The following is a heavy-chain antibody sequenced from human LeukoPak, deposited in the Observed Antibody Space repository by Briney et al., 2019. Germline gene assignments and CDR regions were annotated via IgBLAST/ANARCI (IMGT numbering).Heavy chain of an antibody. V-gene: IGHV4-39*01. J-gene: IGHJ4*02. CDR3: AILLWFGELLFDY. Sequence: SETLSLTCTVSGGSISSSSYYWGWIRQPPGKGLEWIGGIYYSGSTYYNPSLKSRVTISVDTSKNQFSLKLSSVTAADTAVYYCAILLWFGELLFDYWGQGTLVTVPS. CDR1: GGSISSSSYY. CDR2: IYYSGST. D-gene: IGHD3-10*01.